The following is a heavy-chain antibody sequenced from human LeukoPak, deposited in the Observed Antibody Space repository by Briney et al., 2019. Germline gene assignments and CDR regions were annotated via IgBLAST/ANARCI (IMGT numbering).Heavy chain of an antibody. CDR2: IHYSGST. D-gene: IGHD6-19*01. CDR1: VGSIRRADYY. CDR3: PTDHSNGWYNWFVP. Sequence: SETLSLTCTVSVGSIRRADYYWSWIRQPPGKGLEWIGYIHYSGSTHYNPSLKSRVSISIDTSKNKFSLRLSSVTAADTAVYYCPTDHSNGWYNWFVPWGQGTLVTVSS. J-gene: IGHJ5*02. V-gene: IGHV4-30-4*01.